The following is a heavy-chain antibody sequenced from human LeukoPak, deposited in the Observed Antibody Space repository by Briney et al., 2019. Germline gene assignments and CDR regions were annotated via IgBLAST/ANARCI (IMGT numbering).Heavy chain of an antibody. V-gene: IGHV3-33*08. J-gene: IGHJ4*02. CDR2: IWHDGSNK. D-gene: IGHD3-10*01. CDR3: ARMFSGSRRYFDY. CDR1: GFTFSSYA. Sequence: GGSLRLSCAASGFTFSSYAMSWVRQAPGKGLEWVAVIWHDGSNKYYADSVKGRFTISRDNSKNTLYLQMNSLRAEDTAVYYCARMFSGSRRYFDYWGQGTLVTVSS.